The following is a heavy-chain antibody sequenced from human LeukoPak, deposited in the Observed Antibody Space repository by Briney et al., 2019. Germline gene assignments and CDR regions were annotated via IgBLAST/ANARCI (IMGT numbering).Heavy chain of an antibody. D-gene: IGHD3-22*01. CDR3: ATELRSGYFDY. V-gene: IGHV1-18*01. CDR1: GYTFTSYG. CDR2: ISAYNGNT. J-gene: IGHJ4*02. Sequence: GASVKVSCKASGYTFTSYGISWVRQAPGQGLEWMGWISAYNGNTNYAQKFQGRVTMTEDTSTDTAYMELSSLRSEDTAIYYCATELRSGYFDYWGQGTLVTVSS.